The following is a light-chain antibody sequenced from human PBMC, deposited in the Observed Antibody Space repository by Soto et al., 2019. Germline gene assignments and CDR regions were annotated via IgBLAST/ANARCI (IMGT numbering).Light chain of an antibody. CDR1: HSLSNNY. Sequence: DIVLTQSPGTLSFSPGERDTLSCRASHSLSNNYLAWYQQQPAQATTLLIYGASSMATGFPDWSRATGNGTAFPLTIGRVEPEDFAVYYCQQYVITPRVTFGQGTRLE. V-gene: IGKV3-20*01. CDR2: GAS. J-gene: IGKJ5*01. CDR3: QQYVITPRVT.